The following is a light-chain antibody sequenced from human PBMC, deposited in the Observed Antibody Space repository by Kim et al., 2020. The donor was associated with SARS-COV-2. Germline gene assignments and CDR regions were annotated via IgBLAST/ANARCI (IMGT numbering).Light chain of an antibody. Sequence: SSELTQDPAVSVALGQTVRITCQGDSLRKYFVTWYQQKPGLAPVVVIYGKINRPSGIPDRFSGSHSGNTASLTITGAQADDEADYYCNCRDISGNHQVFGGGTKLTVL. CDR3: NCRDISGNHQV. CDR1: SLRKYF. V-gene: IGLV3-19*01. CDR2: GKI. J-gene: IGLJ3*02.